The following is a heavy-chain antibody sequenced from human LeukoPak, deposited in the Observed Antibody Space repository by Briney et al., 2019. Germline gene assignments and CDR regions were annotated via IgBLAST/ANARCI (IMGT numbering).Heavy chain of an antibody. J-gene: IGHJ4*02. CDR2: ILYDGSNK. D-gene: IGHD3-10*01. V-gene: IGHV3-30*03. CDR1: GFTFSSYG. CDR3: ARIPYGSGTYTDY. Sequence: GRSLRLSCAASGFTFSSYGMHWVRQAPGKGLEWVALILYDGSNKHYADSVKGRFTISRDNSKNTLYLQMNSLRAEDTAVYYCARIPYGSGTYTDYWGQGTLVTVSS.